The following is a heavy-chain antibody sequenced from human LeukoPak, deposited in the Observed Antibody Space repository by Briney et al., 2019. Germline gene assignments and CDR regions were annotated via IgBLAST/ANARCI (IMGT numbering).Heavy chain of an antibody. CDR3: AKGSYSDSSASFYFDH. J-gene: IGHJ4*02. CDR1: GFTFSSYA. CDR2: ISGSGDNT. Sequence: GSLRLSCAASGFTFSSYAMSWVRQAPGKGLEWVSGISGSGDNTYYADSVKGRFTISRDNSKNTLYVQVNSLGTEDTAAYYCAKGSYSDSSASFYFDHWCQRTLVPVSS. D-gene: IGHD3-22*01. V-gene: IGHV3-23*01.